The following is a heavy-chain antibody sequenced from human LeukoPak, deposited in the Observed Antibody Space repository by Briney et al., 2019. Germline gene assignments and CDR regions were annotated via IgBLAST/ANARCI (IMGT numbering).Heavy chain of an antibody. J-gene: IGHJ2*01. D-gene: IGHD2/OR15-2a*01. CDR1: GFTFSSYE. CDR2: ISRSGNTI. V-gene: IGHV3-48*03. CDR3: ARDAGLPFSYWHFDL. Sequence: GGSLRLSCAGSGFTFSSYEMNWVRQAPGKGLEWGSYISRSGNTIYYADSVKGRFNISRDNAKNSLYLQMNSLRADDTAVYHCARDAGLPFSYWHFDLWGRGTLVSVSS.